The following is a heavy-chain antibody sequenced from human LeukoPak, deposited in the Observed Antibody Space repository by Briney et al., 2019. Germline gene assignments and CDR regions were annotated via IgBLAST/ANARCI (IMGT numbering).Heavy chain of an antibody. CDR1: GFTFSSYA. D-gene: IGHD6-6*01. Sequence: GGSLRLSCAASGFTFSSYAISWVRQAPGKGLGWVSAISGSGSRTYYADSVKGRFTISRDNSKNPLYLQMNSLTAEDTAVYYCAKDRYSSSSFFVYWGQGTLVTVSS. CDR3: AKDRYSSSSFFVY. V-gene: IGHV3-23*01. CDR2: ISGSGSRT. J-gene: IGHJ4*02.